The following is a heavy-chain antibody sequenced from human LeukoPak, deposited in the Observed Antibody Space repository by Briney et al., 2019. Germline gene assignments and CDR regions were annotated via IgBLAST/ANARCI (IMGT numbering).Heavy chain of an antibody. CDR1: GGSFSGYY. V-gene: IGHV4-34*01. J-gene: IGHJ4*02. CDR3: ARSGDLDY. D-gene: IGHD3-10*01. CDR2: INHSGST. Sequence: SETLSLTCAVYGGSFSGYYWSWIRQPPGKGLEWIGEINHSGSTNYNPSLKSRVTISVDTSKNQFSLKLSSVTAADTAVYYCARSGDLDYRGQGTLVTVSS.